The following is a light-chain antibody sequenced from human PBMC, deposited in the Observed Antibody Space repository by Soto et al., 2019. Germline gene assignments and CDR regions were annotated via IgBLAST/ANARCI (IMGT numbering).Light chain of an antibody. J-gene: IGKJ4*01. Sequence: DIVLTQSPATVSVSPGERATLSCRASQSVSSSLAWYQHKVGLAPRLLIYGASTRVTGVPARFSGSGSGTDFTLTISYLKSEDFGIYYCQQYNDSLPPVTFGGGTKVEI. CDR2: GAS. CDR3: QQYNDSLPPVT. V-gene: IGKV3-15*01. CDR1: QSVSSS.